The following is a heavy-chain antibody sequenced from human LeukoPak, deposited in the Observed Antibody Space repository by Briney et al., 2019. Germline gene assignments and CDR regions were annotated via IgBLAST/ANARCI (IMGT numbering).Heavy chain of an antibody. CDR1: GFTFTNYA. J-gene: IGHJ3*01. CDR2: IGASGADT. V-gene: IGHV3-23*01. CDR3: ARRPRDTSGYYLGAFHD. Sequence: PGGSLRLPCAATGFTFTNYAMTWVRKAQGKGLEWVSVIGASGADTYYSDSVKGRFTVSRDNSQNTLFLHMSSLRAEDTAVYFCARRPRDTSGYYLGAFHDWGQGTTVTVSS. D-gene: IGHD3-22*01.